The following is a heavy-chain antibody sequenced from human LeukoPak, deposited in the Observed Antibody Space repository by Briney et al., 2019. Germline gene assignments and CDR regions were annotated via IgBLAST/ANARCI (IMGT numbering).Heavy chain of an antibody. D-gene: IGHD1-26*01. Sequence: SSVKVSCKASGGTFSSYAISWVRQAPGQGLEWMGRIIPILGIANYAQKFQGRVTITADKSTSTAYMELSSLRSEDTAVYYCARGIVAPHFDYWGQGTLVTVPS. CDR2: IIPILGIA. V-gene: IGHV1-69*04. CDR3: ARGIVAPHFDY. CDR1: GGTFSSYA. J-gene: IGHJ4*02.